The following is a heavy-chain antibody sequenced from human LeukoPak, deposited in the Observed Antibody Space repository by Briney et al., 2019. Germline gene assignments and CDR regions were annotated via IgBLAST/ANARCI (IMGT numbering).Heavy chain of an antibody. Sequence: ASVKVSCKASGYTFTYYGINWVRLAPGQGLEWMGWVSGYNGNTRYAQNFQGRLTLTTDTSTNIAYMELMRLTSDDTAVYYCAGEVDSAMVNAFDFWGQGTLVTVSS. CDR1: GYTFTYYG. V-gene: IGHV1-18*01. CDR2: VSGYNGNT. CDR3: AGEVDSAMVNAFDF. J-gene: IGHJ3*01. D-gene: IGHD5-18*01.